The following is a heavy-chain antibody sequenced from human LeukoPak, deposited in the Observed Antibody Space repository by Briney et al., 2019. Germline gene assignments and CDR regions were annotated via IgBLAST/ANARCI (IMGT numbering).Heavy chain of an antibody. Sequence: PGESLTLSCPPSGCPFATYSMSWLRPSPGKGLAWVSCTSGSADITYYADSVKGRFTISRDNSKNTLYLQMNSLRAEDTAVYYCAKGVLVGYVANWFDRWGQGTLVTASS. D-gene: IGHD2-8*02. CDR2: TSGSADIT. J-gene: IGHJ5*02. CDR3: AKGVLVGYVANWFDR. CDR1: GCPFATYS. V-gene: IGHV3-23*01.